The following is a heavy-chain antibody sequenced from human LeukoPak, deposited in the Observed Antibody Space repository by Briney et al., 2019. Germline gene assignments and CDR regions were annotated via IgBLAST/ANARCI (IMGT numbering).Heavy chain of an antibody. V-gene: IGHV3-23*01. D-gene: IGHD2-8*01. CDR2: ILASGSPT. J-gene: IGHJ4*02. CDR3: AKDLRPDGVDNFDH. Sequence: WGSLRLSCAASGFNFNSYTMNWVRQAPGKGLQWVANILASGSPTYYADSVKGRFIISRDNSKNTVYLQMNSLRVEDTAIYYCAKDLRPDGVDNFDHWGQAILVTVSS. CDR1: GFNFNSYT.